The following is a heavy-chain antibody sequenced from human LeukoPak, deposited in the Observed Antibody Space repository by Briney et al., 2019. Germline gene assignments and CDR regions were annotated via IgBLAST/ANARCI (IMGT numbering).Heavy chain of an antibody. CDR2: INPDGNKK. CDR3: ARDLAYSRLDY. CDR1: GLTFSSSW. Sequence: GGSLRLSCAVSGLTFSSSWMDWVRQAPGKGLEWVASINPDGNKKYSADSVKGRFAISRDNAENSLYLQMNSLRVEDTAFYYCARDLAYSRLDYWGQGMLVTVSS. D-gene: IGHD5-18*01. J-gene: IGHJ4*02. V-gene: IGHV3-7*01.